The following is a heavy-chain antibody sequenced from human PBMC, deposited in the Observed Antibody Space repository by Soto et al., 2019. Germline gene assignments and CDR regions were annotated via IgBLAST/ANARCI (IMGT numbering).Heavy chain of an antibody. CDR3: ATSYYDFWSGSFDP. Sequence: QVQLQESGPGLVKPSETLSLTCTVSGGSISSYYWSWIRQPPGKGLEWIGYIYYSGSTNYNPSLKSRVTISVDTSKNQFSLKLSSVTAADTAVYYCATSYYDFWSGSFDPWGQGTLVTVSS. J-gene: IGHJ5*02. CDR2: IYYSGST. CDR1: GGSISSYY. V-gene: IGHV4-59*08. D-gene: IGHD3-3*01.